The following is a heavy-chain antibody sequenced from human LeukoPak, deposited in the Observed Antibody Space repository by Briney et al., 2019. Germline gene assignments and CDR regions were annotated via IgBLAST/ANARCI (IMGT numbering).Heavy chain of an antibody. Sequence: PGGSLRLSCAASGFTFSSYAMSWVRQAPGKGLEWVSAISGSGGSTYYADSVKGRFTISRDNSKNTLYLQMNSLRAEDTAVYYCARDGAFYSSGYYVYFDYWGQGTLVTVSS. CDR2: ISGSGGST. CDR1: GFTFSSYA. CDR3: ARDGAFYSSGYYVYFDY. V-gene: IGHV3-23*01. D-gene: IGHD3-22*01. J-gene: IGHJ4*02.